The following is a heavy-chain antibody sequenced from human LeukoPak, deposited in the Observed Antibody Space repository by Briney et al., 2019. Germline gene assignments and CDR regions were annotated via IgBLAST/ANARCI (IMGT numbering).Heavy chain of an antibody. CDR1: GYTFTDYY. D-gene: IGHD5-18*01. CDR2: IIPILGIA. V-gene: IGHV1-69*04. Sequence: TVKVSCKASGYTFTDYYMHWVRQAPGQGLEWMGRIIPILGIANYAQKFQGRVTITADKSTSTAYMELSSLRSEDTAVYYCARAGYTAMGYSYGMDVWGQGTTVTLSS. J-gene: IGHJ6*02. CDR3: ARAGYTAMGYSYGMDV.